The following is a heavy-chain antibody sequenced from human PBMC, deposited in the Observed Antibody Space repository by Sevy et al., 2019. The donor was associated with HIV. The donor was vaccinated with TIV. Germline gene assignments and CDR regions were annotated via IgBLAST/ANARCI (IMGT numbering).Heavy chain of an antibody. CDR1: GGSIRINSYY. Sequence: SEILSLTCTVSGGSIRINSYYWGWVRQPPGKGLEWIGSIYNTGSTSYNPSLRSRVTISVDTSKNNFSLRLTSVTAADTAVYYCATPRGTDWYEGAGGYFDLWGRGTLVTVSS. CDR3: ATPRGTDWYEGAGGYFDL. J-gene: IGHJ2*01. D-gene: IGHD6-19*01. CDR2: IYNTGST. V-gene: IGHV4-39*02.